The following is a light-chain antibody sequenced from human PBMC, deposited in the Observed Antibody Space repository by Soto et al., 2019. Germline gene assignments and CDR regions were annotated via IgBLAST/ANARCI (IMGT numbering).Light chain of an antibody. CDR3: QPYNNWPLT. Sequence: EIVMTQSPATLSVSPGERATLSCRASQSVSSNVAWYQQKPGQAPRLLIYGGFIRPTATPARFSGSGSGTEFTLTISSLQSEDFAVYYCQPYNNWPLTFGGGTKVDIK. J-gene: IGKJ4*01. CDR1: QSVSSN. V-gene: IGKV3-15*01. CDR2: GGF.